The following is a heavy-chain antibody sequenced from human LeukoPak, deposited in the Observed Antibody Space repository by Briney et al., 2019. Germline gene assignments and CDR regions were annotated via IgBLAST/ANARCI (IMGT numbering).Heavy chain of an antibody. CDR3: AKYGPQDSGSSHFDY. CDR1: GFTFSSYA. CDR2: IRDSGSST. J-gene: IGHJ4*02. D-gene: IGHD1-26*01. Sequence: GGALRLSCAASGFTFSSYAMSWVRQAPGKGLEWVSAIRDSGSSTHYADSVKGRFTTSKDNSKNTLFLQMNSLRAEDTAIYYCAKYGPQDSGSSHFDYWGQGALVTVSS. V-gene: IGHV3-23*01.